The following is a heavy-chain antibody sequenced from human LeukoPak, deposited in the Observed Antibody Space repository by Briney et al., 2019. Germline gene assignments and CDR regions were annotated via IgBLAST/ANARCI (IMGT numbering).Heavy chain of an antibody. D-gene: IGHD6-13*01. CDR3: ARLSRIATAGAHSYHSLDI. V-gene: IGHV4-59*11. CDR2: VYYTGSS. Sequence: PSETLSLTCTVSGGSINDHAWCWIRQPPGRGLEWIGCVYYTGSSEYNASLKSRLTISTDTSNNQLSLKVTSVTAADTAIYSCARLSRIATAGAHSYHSLDIWGQGTTVTVSS. CDR1: GGSINDHA. J-gene: IGHJ6*02.